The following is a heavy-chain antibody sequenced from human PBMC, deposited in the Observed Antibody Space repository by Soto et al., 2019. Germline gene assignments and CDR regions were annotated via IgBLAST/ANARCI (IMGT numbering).Heavy chain of an antibody. CDR3: ARDSLRCSSTSCYTSPDY. CDR1: GGTFSSYA. V-gene: IGHV1-69*13. D-gene: IGHD2-2*02. J-gene: IGHJ4*02. CDR2: IIPIFGTA. Sequence: GASVKVSCKASGGTFSSYAISWVRQAPGQGLEWMGGIIPIFGTANYAQKFQGRVTITADESTSTAYMELSSLRSEDTAVYYCARDSLRCSSTSCYTSPDYWGQGTLVTVSS.